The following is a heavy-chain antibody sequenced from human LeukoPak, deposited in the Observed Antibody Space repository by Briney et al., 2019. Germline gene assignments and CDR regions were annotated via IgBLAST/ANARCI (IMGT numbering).Heavy chain of an antibody. D-gene: IGHD6-13*01. Sequence: GGSLRLSCATSGFTFSSYAMSWVRQAPGKGLEWVSAISGSGGSTYYADSVKGRFTISRDNSKNTLYLQMNSLRAEDTAVYYCAKAGALIAAAGKYYWGQGTLVTVSS. V-gene: IGHV3-23*01. CDR1: GFTFSSYA. CDR2: ISGSGGST. CDR3: AKAGALIAAAGKYY. J-gene: IGHJ4*02.